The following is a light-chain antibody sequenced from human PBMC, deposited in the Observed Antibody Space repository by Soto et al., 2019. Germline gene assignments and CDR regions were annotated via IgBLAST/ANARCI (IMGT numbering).Light chain of an antibody. J-gene: IGLJ2*01. CDR2: LKDDGSH. CDR1: RGHRPNA. CDR3: QTWGSGIMV. V-gene: IGLV4-69*01. Sequence: QSVLTQSPSASLGVAVWVSRTRTRGHRPNAIAWYRQQPEKGPRYLMNLKDDGSHIKGDGIPDRFSGSSSGAERYLTISSLQSEDEADYYCQTWGSGIMVFGGGTKLTVL.